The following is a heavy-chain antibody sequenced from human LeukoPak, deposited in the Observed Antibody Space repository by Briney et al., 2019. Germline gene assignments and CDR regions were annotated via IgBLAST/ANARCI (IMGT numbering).Heavy chain of an antibody. CDR1: GFTFSSYS. V-gene: IGHV3-21*01. J-gene: IGHJ5*02. CDR3: ARLSSSSWNNWFDP. CDR2: ISSSSSYI. D-gene: IGHD6-13*01. Sequence: GGSLRLSCAASGFTFSSYSMNWVRQAPGKGLEWVSSISSSSSYIYYADSVKGRFTISRDNAKNSLYLQMNSLRAEDTAVYYCARLSSSSWNNWFDPWGQGTLVTVSS.